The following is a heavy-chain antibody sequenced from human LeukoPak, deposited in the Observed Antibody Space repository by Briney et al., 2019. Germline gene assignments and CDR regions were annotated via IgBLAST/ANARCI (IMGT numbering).Heavy chain of an antibody. J-gene: IGHJ6*02. V-gene: IGHV3-15*01. CDR3: TTGAPIRNYYGMDV. CDR1: GFTFSNAW. D-gene: IGHD3-9*01. Sequence: PGGSLRLSCAASGFTFSNAWMSWVRQAPGKGQEWVGRIKSKTDGGTTDYAAPVKGRFTISRDDSKNTLYLQMNSLKTEDTAVYYCTTGAPIRNYYGMDVWGQGTTVTVSS. CDR2: IKSKTDGGTT.